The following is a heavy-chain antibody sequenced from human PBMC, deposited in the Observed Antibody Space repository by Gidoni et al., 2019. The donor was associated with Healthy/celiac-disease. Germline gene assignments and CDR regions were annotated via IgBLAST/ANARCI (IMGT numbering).Heavy chain of an antibody. CDR1: GGSFSGYY. J-gene: IGHJ6*03. CDR2: INHSGST. V-gene: IGHV4-34*01. Sequence: QVQLQQWGAGLLKPSEPLSLTCAVYGGSFSGYYWSWIRQPPGKGLEWIGEINHSGSTNYNPSLKSRVTISVDTSKNQFSLKLSSVTAADTAVYYCARRGKLRFLEWAYYYYYMDVWGKGTTVTVSS. D-gene: IGHD3-3*01. CDR3: ARRGKLRFLEWAYYYYYMDV.